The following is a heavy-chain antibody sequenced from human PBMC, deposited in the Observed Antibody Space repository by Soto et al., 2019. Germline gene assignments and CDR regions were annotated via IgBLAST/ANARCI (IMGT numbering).Heavy chain of an antibody. J-gene: IGHJ5*02. D-gene: IGHD3-3*01. Sequence: PGGSLRLSCAASGLSVSNYWMHWVRQTPGEGQGLRRGLEWVSYISSSSTIFYSDSVKGRFTISRDNAKNSLYLQMNSLRDEDTAVYYCARESRFLEWLSLNWFDPWGQGTLVTVSS. CDR2: ISSSSTI. CDR1: GLSVSNYW. V-gene: IGHV3-48*02. CDR3: ARESRFLEWLSLNWFDP.